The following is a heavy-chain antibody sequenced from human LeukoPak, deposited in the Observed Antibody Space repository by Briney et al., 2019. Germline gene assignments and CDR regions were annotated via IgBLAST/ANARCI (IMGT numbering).Heavy chain of an antibody. V-gene: IGHV4-39*07. CDR3: ARVNYYGSGSYYNECWFDP. CDR2: IYYSGST. Sequence: GSLRLSCAASGFTFSFYAMSWVRQPPGKGLEWIGSIYYSGSTYYNPSLKSRVTISVDTSKNQFSLKLSSVTAADTAVYYCARVNYYGSGSYYNECWFDPWGQGTLVTVSS. J-gene: IGHJ5*02. CDR1: GFTFSFYA. D-gene: IGHD3-10*01.